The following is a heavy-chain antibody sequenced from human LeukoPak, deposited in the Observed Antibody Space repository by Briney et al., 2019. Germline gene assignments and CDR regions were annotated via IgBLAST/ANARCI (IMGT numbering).Heavy chain of an antibody. CDR2: IYTSGST. D-gene: IGHD2-15*01. CDR3: ARSEWVVAATYDYWFDP. V-gene: IGHV4-4*07. J-gene: IGHJ5*02. CDR1: GGSISSYY. Sequence: PSETLSLTCTVSGGSISSYYWSWIRQLAGKGLEWIGRIYTSGSTNYNPSLKSRVTMSVDTSKNQFSLKLSSVTAADTAVYYCARSEWVVAATYDYWFDPWGQGTLVTVSS.